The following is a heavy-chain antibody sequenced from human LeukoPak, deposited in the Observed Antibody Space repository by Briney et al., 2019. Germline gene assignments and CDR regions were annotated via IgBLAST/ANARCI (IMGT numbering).Heavy chain of an antibody. D-gene: IGHD3-16*01. V-gene: IGHV1-2*02. Sequence: ASVKVSYKASGYTFTGYYMQWVRQAPGQGLEWMGWINPNSGGANYAQKFQGRVTMARDTSISTAYMELSSLRSDDTAVYYCARSIGTTFGFSDYWGQGTLVTVSS. CDR3: ARSIGTTFGFSDY. CDR2: INPNSGGA. J-gene: IGHJ4*02. CDR1: GYTFTGYY.